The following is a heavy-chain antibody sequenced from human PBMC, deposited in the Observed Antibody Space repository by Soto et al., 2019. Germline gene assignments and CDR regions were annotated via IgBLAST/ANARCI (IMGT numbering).Heavy chain of an antibody. V-gene: IGHV3-23*01. Sequence: PGGSLRLSCVGSGFTFSDSVMAWVRQAPGKGLEWLSVMSGDGRTRYALSVTGRFTISRDNSKNTLYLHMRSLRAEDAAAYYCVKWHTSNFDSLPFTGFDFWGQGTQVTVSS. CDR2: MSGDGRT. J-gene: IGHJ4*02. CDR3: VKWHTSNFDSLPFTGFDF. D-gene: IGHD3-22*01. CDR1: GFTFSDSV.